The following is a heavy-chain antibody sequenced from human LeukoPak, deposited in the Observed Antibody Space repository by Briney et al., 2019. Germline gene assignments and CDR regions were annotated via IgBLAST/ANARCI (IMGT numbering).Heavy chain of an antibody. CDR2: IIPIFGIA. D-gene: IGHD2-15*01. Sequence: SVKVSCKGSGGTFSSYAMSWVRQAPGQGLEGMGGIIPIFGIANYAQKFQGRVTITADKSTSTAYMELSSLRSEDTAVYYCARDGYCSGGSCLQAKYYYYYGMDVWGQGTTVTVSS. J-gene: IGHJ6*02. V-gene: IGHV1-69*10. CDR3: ARDGYCSGGSCLQAKYYYYYGMDV. CDR1: GGTFSSYA.